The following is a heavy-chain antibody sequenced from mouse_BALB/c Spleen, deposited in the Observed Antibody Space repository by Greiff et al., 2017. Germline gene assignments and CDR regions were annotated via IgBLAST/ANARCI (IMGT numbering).Heavy chain of an antibody. CDR3: AKGGDYDWFAY. CDR1: GYSITSDYA. Sequence: EVKLVESGPGLVKPSQSLSLTCTVTGYSITSDYAWNWIRQFPGNKLEWMGYISYSGSTSYNPSLKSRISITRDTSKNQFFLQLNSVTTEGTATYYCAKGGDYDWFAYWGQGTLVTVSA. J-gene: IGHJ3*01. D-gene: IGHD2-4*01. CDR2: ISYSGST. V-gene: IGHV3-2*02.